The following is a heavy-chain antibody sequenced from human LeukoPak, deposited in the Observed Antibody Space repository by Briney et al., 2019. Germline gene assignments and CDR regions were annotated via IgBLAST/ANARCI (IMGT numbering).Heavy chain of an antibody. Sequence: PSETLSLTCTVSGYSISSGYYWGWIRQPPGKGLEWIGSIYHSGSTYYNPSLKSRVTISVDTSKNQFSLKLSSVTAADTAVYYCAREMEEAYSSSPQGFLGVWGKGTTVTVSS. CDR1: GYSISSGYY. J-gene: IGHJ6*04. CDR2: IYHSGST. D-gene: IGHD6-6*01. CDR3: AREMEEAYSSSPQGFLGV. V-gene: IGHV4-38-2*02.